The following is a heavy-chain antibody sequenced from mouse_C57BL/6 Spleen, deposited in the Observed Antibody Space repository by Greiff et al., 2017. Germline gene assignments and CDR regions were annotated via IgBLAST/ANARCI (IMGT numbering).Heavy chain of an antibody. D-gene: IGHD4-1*01. CDR3: ARGEGLRLTGTGNYAMDY. J-gene: IGHJ4*01. CDR2: INPNNGGT. CDR1: GYTFTDYY. Sequence: VQLQQSGPELVKPGASVKISCKASGYTFTDYYMNWVKQSHGKSLEWIGDINPNNGGTSYNQKFKGKATLTVDKSSSTAYMELRSLTSEDSAVYYCARGEGLRLTGTGNYAMDYWGQGTSVTVSS. V-gene: IGHV1-26*01.